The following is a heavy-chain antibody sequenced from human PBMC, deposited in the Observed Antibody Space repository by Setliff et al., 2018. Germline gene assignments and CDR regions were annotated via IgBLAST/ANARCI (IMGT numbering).Heavy chain of an antibody. V-gene: IGHV4-39*07. J-gene: IGHJ5*02. CDR3: ARSKSSSGWLNWFDP. CDR2: IYYSGST. Sequence: SETLSFTCTVSGGSISSSSYYWGWIRQPPGKGLEWIGSIYYSGSTYYNPSLKSRVTISVDTSKNQFSLKLSSVTAADTAVYYCARSKSSSGWLNWFDPWGQGTLVTVSS. D-gene: IGHD6-19*01. CDR1: GGSISSSSYY.